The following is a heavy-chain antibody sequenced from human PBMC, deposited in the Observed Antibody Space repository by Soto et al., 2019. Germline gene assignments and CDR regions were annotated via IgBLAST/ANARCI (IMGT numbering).Heavy chain of an antibody. CDR1: GFTFSSYS. CDR3: ARDGKEGNYYYYYGMDV. D-gene: IGHD1-1*01. CDR2: ISSSSSYI. J-gene: IGHJ6*02. Sequence: PGGSLRLSCAASGFTFSSYSMNWVRQAPGKGLEWVSSISSSSSYIYYADSVKGRFTVSRDNAKNSLYLQMNSLRDEDTAVYYCARDGKEGNYYYYYGMDVWGQGTTVTVSS. V-gene: IGHV3-21*01.